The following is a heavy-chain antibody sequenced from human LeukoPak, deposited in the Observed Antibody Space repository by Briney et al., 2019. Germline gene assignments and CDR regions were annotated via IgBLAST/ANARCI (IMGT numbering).Heavy chain of an antibody. Sequence: ASVRVSCKASGYTFTGYYMHWVRQAPGQGLEWMGWINPNSGGTDYAQKFQGRVTMTRDTSISTAYMEVSRLRSDDTAVYYCARDYYDSSGYSRFDPWGQGTLVTVSS. V-gene: IGHV1-2*02. CDR1: GYTFTGYY. D-gene: IGHD3-22*01. CDR2: INPNSGGT. J-gene: IGHJ5*02. CDR3: ARDYYDSSGYSRFDP.